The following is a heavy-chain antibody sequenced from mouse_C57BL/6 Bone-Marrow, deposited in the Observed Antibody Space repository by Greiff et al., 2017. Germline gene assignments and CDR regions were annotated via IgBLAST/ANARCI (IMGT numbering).Heavy chain of an antibody. CDR2: IWSGGST. CDR3: ARNTYGNYVEAMDY. D-gene: IGHD2-1*01. J-gene: IGHJ4*01. Sequence: VKLQQSGPGLVQPSQSLSITCTVSGFSLTSYGVHWVRQSPGKGLEWLGVIWSGGSTDYNAAFISRLSISKDNSKSQVFFKMNSLQADDTAIYYCARNTYGNYVEAMDYWGQGTSVTVSS. V-gene: IGHV2-2*01. CDR1: GFSLTSYG.